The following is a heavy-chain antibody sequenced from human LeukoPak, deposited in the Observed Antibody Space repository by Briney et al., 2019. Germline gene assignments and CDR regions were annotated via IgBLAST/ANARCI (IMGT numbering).Heavy chain of an antibody. V-gene: IGHV3-11*01. D-gene: IGHD2/OR15-2a*01. Sequence: PGGSLRPSCAASGFTFSDYYMSWIRQAPGKGLEWVSYISSSGTTINYADSVKDRFTISRDNAKNSLYLQMNSLRAEDTAVYYCAKGHTFTAPWGQGTLVTVSS. CDR2: ISSSGTTI. CDR1: GFTFSDYY. CDR3: AKGHTFTAP. J-gene: IGHJ4*02.